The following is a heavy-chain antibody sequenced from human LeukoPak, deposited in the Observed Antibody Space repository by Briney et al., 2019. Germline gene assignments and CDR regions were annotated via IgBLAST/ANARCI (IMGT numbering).Heavy chain of an antibody. Sequence: GGSLRLSCAASGFTFSNYWMHWVRRAPGKGLMWVSRINTDGTNTYYADSVKGRFTISRDNAKGTLYLQMNSLTAEDTAVYYCARVTGTSSSSGSYRYWGQGTLVTVSP. V-gene: IGHV3-74*01. CDR1: GFTFSNYW. CDR2: INTDGTNT. CDR3: ARVTGTSSSSGSYRY. D-gene: IGHD6-6*01. J-gene: IGHJ4*02.